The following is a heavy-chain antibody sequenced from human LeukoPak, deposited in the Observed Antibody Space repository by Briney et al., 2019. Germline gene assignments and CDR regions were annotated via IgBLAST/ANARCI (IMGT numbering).Heavy chain of an antibody. CDR1: QYTFTTYF. CDR3: ARGGYDFSSGHYPDN. J-gene: IGHJ4*02. CDR2: INPSAGST. Sequence: ASVKVSCKASQYTFTTYFMHWVRQAPGQGLEWMGVINPSAGSTSYAQKFQDRVTMTRDTSTSPVYLHLSSLRSEDTAVYYCARGGYDFSSGHYPDNWGQGTLVTVSS. V-gene: IGHV1-46*01. D-gene: IGHD3-3*01.